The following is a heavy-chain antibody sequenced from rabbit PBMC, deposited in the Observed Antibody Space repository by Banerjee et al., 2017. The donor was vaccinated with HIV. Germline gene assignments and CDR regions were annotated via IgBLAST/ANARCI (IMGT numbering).Heavy chain of an antibody. CDR3: ARDVTWGDWAL. CDR1: GFDLSSYW. D-gene: IGHD4-1*01. V-gene: IGHV1S40*01. CDR2: IYGGSSGTT. Sequence: QSLVESGGDLVKPGASLTLTCTASGFDLSSYWICWVRQAPGKGLEWIGCIYGGSSGTTYYATWAKGRFTVSKTSSTTVTLQMTSLTAADTASYFCARDVTWGDWALWGPGTLVTVS. J-gene: IGHJ4*01.